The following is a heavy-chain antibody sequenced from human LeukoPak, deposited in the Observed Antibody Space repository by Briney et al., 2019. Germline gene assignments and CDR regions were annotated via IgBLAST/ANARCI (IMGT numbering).Heavy chain of an antibody. Sequence: ASVRVSCKASGYTFTGYYMHWVRQAPGQGLEWMGWINPNSGGTNYAQKFQGRVTMTRDTSISTAYMELSRLRSDDTAVYYCARWTTVKNAFDIWGQGTMVTVSS. D-gene: IGHD4-17*01. CDR3: ARWTTVKNAFDI. CDR1: GYTFTGYY. V-gene: IGHV1-2*02. J-gene: IGHJ3*02. CDR2: INPNSGGT.